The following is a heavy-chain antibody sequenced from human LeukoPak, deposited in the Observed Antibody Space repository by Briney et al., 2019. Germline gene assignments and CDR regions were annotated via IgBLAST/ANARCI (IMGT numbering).Heavy chain of an antibody. CDR1: GASISSSNW. V-gene: IGHV4-4*02. J-gene: IGHJ4*02. CDR2: ISHSGST. Sequence: PSETLSLTCVVSGASISSSNWWSWVRQPPEKGLEWIGEISHSGSTKYTPSLKSRVTISMDKSKNQFSLQLNSVTPEDTAVYYCARETTASGSPFDYWGQGTLVTVSS. CDR3: ARETTASGSPFDY. D-gene: IGHD6-19*01.